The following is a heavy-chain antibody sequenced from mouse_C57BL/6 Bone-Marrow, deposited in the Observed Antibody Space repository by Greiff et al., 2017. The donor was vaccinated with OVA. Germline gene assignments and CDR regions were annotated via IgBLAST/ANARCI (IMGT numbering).Heavy chain of an antibody. CDR1: GFSLTSYG. CDR3: ANLTPFAY. J-gene: IGHJ3*01. Sequence: VQLQESGPGLVQPSQSLSITCTASGFSLTSYGVHWVRQSPGKGLEWLGEIWRGGSTDNNAAFMSRLSITKDDYKSQVCFKLNSLQADDNAIYYCANLTPFAYWGQGTLVTVSA. CDR2: IWRGGST. V-gene: IGHV2-5*01.